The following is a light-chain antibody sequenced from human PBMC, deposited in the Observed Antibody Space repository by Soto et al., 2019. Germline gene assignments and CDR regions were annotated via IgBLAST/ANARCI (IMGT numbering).Light chain of an antibody. Sequence: EIVLTQSPATLSVSPGERATLSCRSSQSVYNNLAWYQQKPGQAPRLLIYGASTRATGIPARFSGSGSGTEFTLTISSLQSEDFAVYFCQQYNNWPPVTFGPGTKVDIK. CDR1: QSVYNN. CDR3: QQYNNWPPVT. J-gene: IGKJ3*01. CDR2: GAS. V-gene: IGKV3-15*01.